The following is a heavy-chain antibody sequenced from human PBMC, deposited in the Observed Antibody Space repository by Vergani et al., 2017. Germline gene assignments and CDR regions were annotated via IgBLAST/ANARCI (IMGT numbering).Heavy chain of an antibody. Sequence: QVQLQESGPGLVKPSETLSLTCAVSGYSISSGYYWGWIRQPPGKGLEWIGSIYHSGSTYYNPSLKSRVTISVDTSKNQFSLKLSSVTAADTAVYYCARMLPAGIHWGQGTLVTVSS. CDR1: GYSISSGYY. V-gene: IGHV4-38-2*01. CDR3: ARMLPAGIH. J-gene: IGHJ4*02. D-gene: IGHD6-13*01. CDR2: IYHSGST.